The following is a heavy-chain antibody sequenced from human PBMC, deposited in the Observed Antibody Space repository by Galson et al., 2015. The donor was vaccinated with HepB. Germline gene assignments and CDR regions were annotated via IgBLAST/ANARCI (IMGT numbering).Heavy chain of an antibody. J-gene: IGHJ5*02. CDR3: ARDRLVGSQGFMYWFDP. Sequence: SVKVSCKTSGYTFTSYAMHWVRQAPGQRLEWMGWINAGNGNTKYSQKFQGRVTITRDTSASTAYIELSSLRSEDTAVYYCARDRLVGSQGFMYWFDPWGQGTLVTVSS. CDR2: INAGNGNT. D-gene: IGHD3-10*02. CDR1: GYTFTSYA. V-gene: IGHV1-3*01.